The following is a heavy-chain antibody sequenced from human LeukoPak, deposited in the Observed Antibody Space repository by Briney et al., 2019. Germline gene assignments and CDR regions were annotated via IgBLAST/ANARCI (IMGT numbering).Heavy chain of an antibody. CDR3: ARRPVGGRLRPILDY. V-gene: IGHV4-38-2*02. CDR2: IYHSGST. Sequence: PSETLSLTCTVSGYSISSGYYWGWIRQPPGKGLEWIGSIYHSGSTYYNPSLKSRVTISVDTSKNQFSLKLSSVTAADTAVYYCARRPVGGRLRPILDYWGQGTLVTVSS. J-gene: IGHJ4*02. CDR1: GYSISSGYY. D-gene: IGHD5-12*01.